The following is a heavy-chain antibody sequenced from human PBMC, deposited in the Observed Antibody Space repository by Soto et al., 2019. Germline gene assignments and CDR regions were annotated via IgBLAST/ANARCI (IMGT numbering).Heavy chain of an antibody. CDR2: ISYDGKVK. D-gene: IGHD3-3*01. J-gene: IGHJ4*02. Sequence: QVQLVESGGGVVQPGRSLKLSCAVSGFTFGSRSMHWVRQAPGKGLEWLEVISYDGKVKYYADSVKGRFTSSRDKSKSTLYLQITRLGAEDTAVYYCATEYGPDLWFFGYWVQGALVTVSP. V-gene: IGHV3-30*03. CDR3: ATEYGPDLWFFGY. CDR1: GFTFGSRS.